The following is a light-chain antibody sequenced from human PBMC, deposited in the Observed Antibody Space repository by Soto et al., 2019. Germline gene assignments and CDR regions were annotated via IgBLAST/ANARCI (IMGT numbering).Light chain of an antibody. V-gene: IGKV3-15*01. Sequence: EIVVTQSPATLSVSPGERATLSCRASQSVGNNFAWYQQKPGQAPRLLIFATSTRATGVPARFSGSGSGTAFTRTISSLQSEDFAVYYCQQYSDWPLTFGGGTKVEIE. J-gene: IGKJ4*01. CDR3: QQYSDWPLT. CDR1: QSVGNN. CDR2: ATS.